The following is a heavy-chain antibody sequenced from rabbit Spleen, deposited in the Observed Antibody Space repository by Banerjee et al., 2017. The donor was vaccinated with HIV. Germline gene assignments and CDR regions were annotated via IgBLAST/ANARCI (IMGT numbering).Heavy chain of an antibody. CDR3: ARYGGWAGYGGDL. CDR2: IYIGSGAST. D-gene: IGHD3-1*01. CDR1: GFSFSNSDY. V-gene: IGHV1S45*01. Sequence: QEQLVESGGGLVKPGASLTLTCTASGFSFSNSDYICWVRQAPGKGLEWIGCIYIGSGASTYYARWAKGRFTISKTSSTTATLQMTSLTDADTATYFCARYGGWAGYGGDLWGPGTLVTVS. J-gene: IGHJ6*01.